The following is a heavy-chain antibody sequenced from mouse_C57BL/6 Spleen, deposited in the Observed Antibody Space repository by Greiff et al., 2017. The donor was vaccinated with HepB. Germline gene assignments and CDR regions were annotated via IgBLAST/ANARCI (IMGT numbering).Heavy chain of an antibody. Sequence: EVKLMESGPGLVKPSQSLSLTCSVTGYSITSGYYWNWIRQFPGNKLEWMGYISYDGSNNYNPSLKNRISITRDTSKNQFFLKLNSVTTEDTATYYCAREKPYYGSSGDYFDYWGQGTTLTVSS. V-gene: IGHV3-6*01. CDR1: GYSITSGYY. CDR3: AREKPYYGSSGDYFDY. D-gene: IGHD1-1*01. CDR2: ISYDGSN. J-gene: IGHJ2*01.